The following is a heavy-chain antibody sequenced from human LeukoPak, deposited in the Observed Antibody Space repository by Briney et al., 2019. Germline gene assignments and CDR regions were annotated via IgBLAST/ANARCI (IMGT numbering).Heavy chain of an antibody. V-gene: IGHV1-2*02. CDR3: AKEIWPTVTIPGRTYFDY. CDR1: GYTFTGYY. D-gene: IGHD4-17*01. Sequence: ASVKVSCKTSGYTFTGYYMHWVRQAPGQGLEWMGWVNPNSGGTNYAQKFQGRVTMTRDTSISTAYMELSSLRADDTAVYYCAKEIWPTVTIPGRTYFDYWGQGTLVTVSS. CDR2: VNPNSGGT. J-gene: IGHJ4*02.